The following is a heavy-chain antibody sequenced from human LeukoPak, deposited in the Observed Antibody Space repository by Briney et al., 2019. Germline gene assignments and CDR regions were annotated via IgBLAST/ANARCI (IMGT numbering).Heavy chain of an antibody. CDR2: ITCDCYA. Sequence: GGSLRLSCAASGFTFGAYPMSWVRQPPGKGLQWLGFITCDCYAEHAASVRGRFSISRDDSNSIAYLQMHSLQVDDTAVYYCLRALAPTVGLWYFDYSGQGTLVTVSS. J-gene: IGHJ4*02. CDR1: GFTFGAYP. D-gene: IGHD3-10*01. V-gene: IGHV3-49*04. CDR3: LRALAPTVGLWYFDY.